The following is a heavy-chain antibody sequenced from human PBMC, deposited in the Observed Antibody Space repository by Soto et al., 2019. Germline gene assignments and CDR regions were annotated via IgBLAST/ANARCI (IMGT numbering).Heavy chain of an antibody. CDR1: GDSISSSRYY. V-gene: IGHV4-39*01. CDR3: ARHFNHTQRYCHSSSCYQFDH. J-gene: IGHJ4*02. D-gene: IGHD2-2*01. CDR2: IYHRGST. Sequence: PSETLSLTCTVSGDSISSSRYYWGWVRQPPGKGLEWIGSIYHRGSTYYSPSLKSRVTISVDTSKNQFSLKLSSVTAADTAVYYCARHFNHTQRYCHSSSCYQFDHWGQGTLVTVSS.